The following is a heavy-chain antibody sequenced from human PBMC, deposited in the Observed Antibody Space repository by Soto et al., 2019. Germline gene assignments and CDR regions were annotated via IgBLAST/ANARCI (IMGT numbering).Heavy chain of an antibody. J-gene: IGHJ4*02. CDR3: ARHNYGSASTYFDY. V-gene: IGHV4-59*08. D-gene: IGHD3-10*01. Sequence: QVQLQESGPGLVKPSETLSLTCTVSGGSISSYYWSWIRQPPGKGLEWIGYIYYSGSTNYNPSLKSQVPISVDTSKNQFSLKLNSMTAADTAVFYCARHNYGSASTYFDYWGQGTLVTVSS. CDR2: IYYSGST. CDR1: GGSISSYY.